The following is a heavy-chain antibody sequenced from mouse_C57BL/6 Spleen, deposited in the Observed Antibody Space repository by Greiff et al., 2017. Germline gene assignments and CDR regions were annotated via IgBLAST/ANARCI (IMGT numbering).Heavy chain of an antibody. V-gene: IGHV1-53*01. CDR1: GYTFTSYW. CDR2: INPSNGGT. CDR3: ARYVVREAWFAD. J-gene: IGHJ3*01. D-gene: IGHD2-2*01. Sequence: VQLQQPGTELVKPGASVKLSCKASGYTFTSYWMHWVKQRPGQGLEWIGNINPSNGGTNYNEKFKSKATLTVDTSSSTAYVQLSSLTSEDSAVYYCARYVVREAWFADWGQGTLVTVSA.